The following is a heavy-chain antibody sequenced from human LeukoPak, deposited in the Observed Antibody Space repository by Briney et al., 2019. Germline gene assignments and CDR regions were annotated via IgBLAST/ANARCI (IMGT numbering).Heavy chain of an antibody. Sequence: PGGSLRLSCAASGFTFSSYWMHWVRQAPGKGLVWVSRINSDGSSTSYADSVKGRFTISRDNAKNTLYLQMNSLRAEDTAVYYCAREAALGLAFDIWGQGTMVTVSS. D-gene: IGHD6-25*01. V-gene: IGHV3-74*01. CDR2: INSDGSST. J-gene: IGHJ3*02. CDR3: AREAALGLAFDI. CDR1: GFTFSSYW.